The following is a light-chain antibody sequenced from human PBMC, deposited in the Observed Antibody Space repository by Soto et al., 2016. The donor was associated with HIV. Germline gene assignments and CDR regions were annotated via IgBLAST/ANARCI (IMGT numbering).Light chain of an antibody. Sequence: DIQMIQSPSSLSASVGDRVTITCRASQSISTYLHWYQQKPGRAPKLLIYDASSLQSGVPSRFSGRGSGTDFTLTISDLQHEDLATYYCQQSSRTPRTFGQGTKGGN. J-gene: IGKJ1*01. V-gene: IGKV1-39*01. CDR2: DAS. CDR3: QQSSRTPRT. CDR1: QSISTY.